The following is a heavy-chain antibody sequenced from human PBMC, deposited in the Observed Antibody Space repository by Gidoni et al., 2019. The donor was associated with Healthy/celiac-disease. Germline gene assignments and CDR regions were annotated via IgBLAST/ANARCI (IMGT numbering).Heavy chain of an antibody. V-gene: IGHV3-30*18. J-gene: IGHJ4*02. CDR1: GFTFSSYG. Sequence: QVQLVESGGGVVQPGRSLRLSCTASGFTFSSYGMHWVRQAPGKGLELVAVISYDGSNKYYADSVKGRFTSSRDNSKNTLYLQMNSLRAEDTAVYYCAKEDSSGHFDYWGQGTLVTVSS. D-gene: IGHD6-19*01. CDR2: ISYDGSNK. CDR3: AKEDSSGHFDY.